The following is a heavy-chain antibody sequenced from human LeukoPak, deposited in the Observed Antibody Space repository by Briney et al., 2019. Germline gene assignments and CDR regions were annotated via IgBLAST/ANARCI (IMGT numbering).Heavy chain of an antibody. J-gene: IGHJ4*02. D-gene: IGHD3-16*01. CDR3: ARENYD. Sequence: LRLSCAASGFTFSSYEMNWVRQAPGKGLEWIGYIYYSGSTYYNPSLKSRVSISVDTSKNQFSLKLSSVTAADMAVYYCARENYDWGQGTLVTVSS. CDR2: IYYSGST. V-gene: IGHV4-30-4*08. CDR1: GFTFSSYEMN.